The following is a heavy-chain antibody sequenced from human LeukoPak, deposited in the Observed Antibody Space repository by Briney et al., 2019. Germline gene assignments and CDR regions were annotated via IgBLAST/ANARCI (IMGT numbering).Heavy chain of an antibody. Sequence: SETLSLTCAVYGGSFSGYYWSWLRQPPGKGLEWIGEINHSGSTNYNPSLTSGATISVDTYKNQFSLKLSSVTAADTAVYYCASLDYGVGYGSGGSCYSFDYWGQGTLVTVSS. CDR1: GGSFSGYY. CDR2: INHSGST. V-gene: IGHV4-34*01. D-gene: IGHD2-15*01. J-gene: IGHJ4*02. CDR3: ASLDYGVGYGSGGSCYSFDY.